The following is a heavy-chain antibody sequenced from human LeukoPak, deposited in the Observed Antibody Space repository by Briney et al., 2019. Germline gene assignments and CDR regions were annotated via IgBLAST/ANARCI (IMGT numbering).Heavy chain of an antibody. CDR3: AHSSSYVYKFDY. CDR1: GFTFSSYW. J-gene: IGHJ4*02. CDR2: INSDGSST. Sequence: GRSLRLSCAASGFTFSSYWMHWVRQAPGKGLMWVSRINSDGSSTSYADSVKGRFTISRDNAKNTLHLQMNSLRAEDTAVYYCAHSSSYVYKFDYWGQGTLVTVSS. V-gene: IGHV3-74*01. D-gene: IGHD6-6*01.